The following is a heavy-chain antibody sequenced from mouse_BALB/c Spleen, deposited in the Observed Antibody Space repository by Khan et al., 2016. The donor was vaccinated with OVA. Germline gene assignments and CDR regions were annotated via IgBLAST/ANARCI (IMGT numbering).Heavy chain of an antibody. V-gene: IGHV5-6-5*01. Sequence: EVELVESGGGLVKPGGSLKLSCAASRFTFSSYVMSWVRQTPEKRLAWVASISSGGTPYYPDSVKGRFTISRDNAMNILYLQMSSLRTEDTAIYYCTRESYRYAEYYFDYWGQGTTLTVSS. CDR3: TRESYRYAEYYFDY. CDR2: ISSGGTP. CDR1: RFTFSSYV. D-gene: IGHD2-14*01. J-gene: IGHJ2*01.